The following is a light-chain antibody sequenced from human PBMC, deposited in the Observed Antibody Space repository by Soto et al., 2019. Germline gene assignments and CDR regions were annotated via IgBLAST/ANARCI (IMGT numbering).Light chain of an antibody. V-gene: IGLV1-44*01. Sequence: QSVLTQPPSASGTPGQRVTISCSGSSSNIGSNTVNWYQQLPGTAPKLLIYSNNQRPSGVPDRFSGSKSGTSASLAISGLQSEDEAEYYCAAWDDRLNGWVFGGGTKVTVL. CDR1: SSNIGSNT. CDR3: AAWDDRLNGWV. CDR2: SNN. J-gene: IGLJ3*02.